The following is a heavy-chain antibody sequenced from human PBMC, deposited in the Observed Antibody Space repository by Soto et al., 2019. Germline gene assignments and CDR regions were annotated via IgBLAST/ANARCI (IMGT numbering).Heavy chain of an antibody. CDR3: ARDRDIVVVPAAISNYYYGMDV. CDR2: ISAYNGNT. CDR1: GYTFTSYG. D-gene: IGHD2-2*02. Sequence: ASVKVSCKASGYTFTSYGISWVRQAPGQGLEWMGWISAYNGNTNYAQKLQGRVTMTSDTSTSTAYMELRSLRSDDTAVYYCARDRDIVVVPAAISNYYYGMDVWGQGTTVTVSS. V-gene: IGHV1-18*04. J-gene: IGHJ6*02.